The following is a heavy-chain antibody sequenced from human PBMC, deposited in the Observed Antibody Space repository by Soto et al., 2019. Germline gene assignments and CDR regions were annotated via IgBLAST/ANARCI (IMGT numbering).Heavy chain of an antibody. CDR3: AKDIGGGQYCSGGSCWYPYYYYGMDV. J-gene: IGHJ6*02. V-gene: IGHV3-9*01. D-gene: IGHD2-15*01. CDR2: ISWNSGSI. CDR1: GFTFDDYA. Sequence: EVQLVESGGGLVQPGRSLRLSCAASGFTFDDYAMHWVRQAPGKGLEWVSGISWNSGSIGYADSVKGRFTISRDNAKNSLYLQMNSLRAEDTALYYCAKDIGGGQYCSGGSCWYPYYYYGMDVWGQGTTVTVSS.